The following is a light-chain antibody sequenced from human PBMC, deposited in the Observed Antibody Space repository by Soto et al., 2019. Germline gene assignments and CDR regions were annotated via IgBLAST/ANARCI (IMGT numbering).Light chain of an antibody. CDR2: GAS. CDR3: QQYGGSPQA. CDR1: QSVSNY. Sequence: EIVLTQSPGTLSLSPGERATVSCRARQSVSNYLAWYQQKPGQAPRLLIYGASSRATGIPDRFSGSGSGTDFTLTISRLEPEDFAVYYCQQYGGSPQAFGQGTKVEIK. V-gene: IGKV3-20*01. J-gene: IGKJ1*01.